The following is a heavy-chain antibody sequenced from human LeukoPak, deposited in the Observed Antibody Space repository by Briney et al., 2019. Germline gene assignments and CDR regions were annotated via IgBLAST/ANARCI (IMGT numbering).Heavy chain of an antibody. CDR3: SRGSGWLSVY. J-gene: IGHJ4*02. Sequence: GGSLRLSCAASGIIFSDYYMSWFRQAPGKGLEWIGFISGGTTEYAASVKGRFTISRDDSTSIAYLQMNSLTTEDTAVYYCSRGSGWLSVYWGQGTLVTVSS. V-gene: IGHV3-71*01. CDR1: GIIFSDYY. CDR2: ISGGTT. D-gene: IGHD6-19*01.